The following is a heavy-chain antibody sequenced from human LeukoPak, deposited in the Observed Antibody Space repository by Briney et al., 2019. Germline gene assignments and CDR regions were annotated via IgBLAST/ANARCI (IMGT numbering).Heavy chain of an antibody. Sequence: GRSLRLSCAASGFTFSSYAMHLVRQAPGKGLEWVAIISYDRSNKYYADSVKGRFTISRDNSKNTLYLQMNSLRAEDTAVYYCARGIGLYSSSWYSSWGQGTLVTVSS. CDR1: GFTFSSYA. CDR3: ARGIGLYSSSWYSS. CDR2: ISYDRSNK. D-gene: IGHD6-13*01. J-gene: IGHJ5*02. V-gene: IGHV3-30*01.